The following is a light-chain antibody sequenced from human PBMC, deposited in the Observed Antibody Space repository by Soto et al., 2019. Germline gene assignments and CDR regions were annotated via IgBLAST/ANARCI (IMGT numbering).Light chain of an antibody. CDR2: GAS. CDR3: QQYNNWPPPIT. CDR1: QSVSSN. V-gene: IGKV3-15*01. J-gene: IGKJ5*01. Sequence: EIVMTQSPATLSVSPGERATLSCRASQSVSSNLAWYQQKPGQAPRLLIYGASTRATGIPARFGGSGSGTEFTLTISSLQSEDFAVYYCQQYNNWPPPITFGQGTRLEIK.